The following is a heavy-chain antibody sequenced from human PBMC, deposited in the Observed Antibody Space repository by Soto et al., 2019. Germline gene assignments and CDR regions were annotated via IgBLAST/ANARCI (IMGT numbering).Heavy chain of an antibody. J-gene: IGHJ4*02. D-gene: IGHD3-22*01. CDR1: GYTFTGYY. Sequence: ASVKVSCKASGYTFTGYYMHWVRQAPGQGLEWMGWINPNSGGTNYAQKFQGWVTMTRDTSISTAYMELSRLRSDDTAVYYCARSRDYYDSSVYYSYWGQGTLVTVSS. CDR2: INPNSGGT. CDR3: ARSRDYYDSSVYYSY. V-gene: IGHV1-2*04.